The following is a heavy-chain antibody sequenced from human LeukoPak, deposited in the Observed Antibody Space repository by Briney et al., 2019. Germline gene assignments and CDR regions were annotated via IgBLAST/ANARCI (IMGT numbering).Heavy chain of an antibody. J-gene: IGHJ4*02. CDR3: AKGVYANFFDY. CDR2: ISGSGDAT. Sequence: GGSLRLSCAASGFTFSSYAMSWVRQAPGKGLEWVSTISGSGDATYYADSVKGRFTTSRDNSKNTLYLQMNSLRAEDTAVYYCAKGVYANFFDYWGQGTLVTVSS. V-gene: IGHV3-23*01. CDR1: GFTFSSYA. D-gene: IGHD2-2*01.